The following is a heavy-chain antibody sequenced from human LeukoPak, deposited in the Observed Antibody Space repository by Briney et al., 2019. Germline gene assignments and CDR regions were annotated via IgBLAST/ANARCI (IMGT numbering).Heavy chain of an antibody. CDR3: ARGGYYGSGNDFRFDP. D-gene: IGHD3-10*01. Sequence: SETLSLTCAVYGGSLSGYYWSWIRQPPGKGLEWIGEINHSGSTNYNSSLKSRVTISVDTSKNQFSLKLTSVTAADTAIYYCARGGYYGSGNDFRFDPWGQGTLVTVSS. CDR1: GGSLSGYY. V-gene: IGHV4-34*01. J-gene: IGHJ5*02. CDR2: INHSGST.